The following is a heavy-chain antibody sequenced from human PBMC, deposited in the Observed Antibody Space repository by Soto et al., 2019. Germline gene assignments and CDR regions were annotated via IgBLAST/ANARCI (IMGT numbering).Heavy chain of an antibody. V-gene: IGHV1-46*01. Sequence: QVQLVQSGAEVKKPGASVKVSCKASGYTFTSYYMHWVRQAPGQGLEWMGIINPSGGSTSYAQKIQGRVTMTRDTSTSTVYMELRSLRSEDTAVYYCARGDHYVWGSYRFDYWGQGTLVTVSS. J-gene: IGHJ4*02. D-gene: IGHD3-16*02. CDR3: ARGDHYVWGSYRFDY. CDR2: INPSGGST. CDR1: GYTFTSYY.